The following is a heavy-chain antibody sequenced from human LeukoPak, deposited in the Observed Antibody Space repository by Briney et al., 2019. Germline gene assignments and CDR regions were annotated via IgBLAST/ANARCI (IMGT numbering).Heavy chain of an antibody. CDR2: IYYSGST. J-gene: IGHJ4*02. V-gene: IGHV4-39*01. CDR3: ASYYGGPFDY. CDR1: GGSISSSSYY. Sequence: KSSGTLSLTCTVSGGSISSSSYYWGWIRQPPGKGLEWIGSIYYSGSTYYNPSLKSRVTISVDTSKNQFSLKLSSVTAAGTAVYYCASYYGGPFDYWGQGTLVTVSS. D-gene: IGHD4-23*01.